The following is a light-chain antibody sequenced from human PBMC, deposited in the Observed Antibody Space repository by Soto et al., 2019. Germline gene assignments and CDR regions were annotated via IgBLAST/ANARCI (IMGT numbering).Light chain of an antibody. V-gene: IGKV1-5*03. CDR3: QHYYGTSPIT. CDR1: QTISSW. CDR2: KAS. Sequence: DIQMTQSPSTLSGSVGDRVTITCRASQTISSWLAWYQQKPGKAPKLLIYKASTLKSGVPSRFSGSGSGTDFTLTISRLEPEDFALYYCQHYYGTSPITFGQGTRLEIK. J-gene: IGKJ5*01.